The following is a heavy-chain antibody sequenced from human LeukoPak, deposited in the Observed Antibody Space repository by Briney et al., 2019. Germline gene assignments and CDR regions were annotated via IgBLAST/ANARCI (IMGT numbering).Heavy chain of an antibody. Sequence: SETLSLTCAVYGGSFSGYYWSWIRQPPGKGLEWIGEINHSGSTNYNPSLKSRVTISVGTSKNQFSLKLSSVTAADTAVYYCARGQILRYFDWLNWFDPWGQGTLVTVSS. J-gene: IGHJ5*02. CDR3: ARGQILRYFDWLNWFDP. V-gene: IGHV4-34*01. CDR1: GGSFSGYY. D-gene: IGHD3-9*01. CDR2: INHSGST.